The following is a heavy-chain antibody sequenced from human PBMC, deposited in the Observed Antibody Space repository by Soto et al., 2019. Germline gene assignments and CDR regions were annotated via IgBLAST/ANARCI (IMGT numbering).Heavy chain of an antibody. CDR3: ARDQRYSSGWLDY. CDR2: IYHSGST. J-gene: IGHJ4*02. V-gene: IGHV4-38-2*02. D-gene: IGHD6-19*01. CDR1: GYSISSGYY. Sequence: PSETLSLTCAVSGYSISSGYYWGWIRQPPGKGLEWIGSIYHSGSTYYNPSLKSRVTISVDTSKNQFSLKLSSVTAADTAVYYCARDQRYSSGWLDYWGQGTPVTVSS.